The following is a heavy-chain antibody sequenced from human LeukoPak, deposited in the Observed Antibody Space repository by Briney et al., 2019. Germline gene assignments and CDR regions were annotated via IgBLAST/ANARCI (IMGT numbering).Heavy chain of an antibody. V-gene: IGHV4-39*01. CDR3: ARQMPSDGWFDP. CDR2: IFDTGAT. CDR1: GGSISSITYY. Sequence: AETLSLTCTHSGGSISSITYYWGWIRQPPGKGLEWIASIFDTGATYYNPSLNSRVTISVDRSKSQFFLNVRSVTAADTAVYYCARQMPSDGWFDPWGQGTLVTVSS. J-gene: IGHJ5*02. D-gene: IGHD2-2*01.